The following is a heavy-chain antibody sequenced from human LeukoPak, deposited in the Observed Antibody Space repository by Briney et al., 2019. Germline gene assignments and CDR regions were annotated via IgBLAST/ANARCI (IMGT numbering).Heavy chain of an antibody. CDR3: ARARGSYSFDY. Sequence: ASVKVSCKASRYTFTGYYMHWVRQAPGQGLEWMGWINPNSGDTNYAQNFQGRATMTRYTFISTAYMELSSLRSDDTAVYYCARARGSYSFDYWGQGTLVTVSS. J-gene: IGHJ4*02. CDR2: INPNSGDT. V-gene: IGHV1-2*02. D-gene: IGHD1-26*01. CDR1: RYTFTGYY.